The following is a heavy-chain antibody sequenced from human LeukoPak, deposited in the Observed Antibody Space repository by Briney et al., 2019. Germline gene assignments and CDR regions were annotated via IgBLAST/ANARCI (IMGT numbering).Heavy chain of an antibody. J-gene: IGHJ1*01. Sequence: PGGSLRLACAASGFTFDDYGMSWVGQVPGKGLEWVSGINWNSGVTGYADSVKGRFNISRDNAKNSLFLEMNSLRDEDTAFYYCARGDGPTVTADYFQNWGQGTLVTVS. CDR3: ARGDGPTVTADYFQN. V-gene: IGHV3-20*04. CDR1: GFTFDDYG. CDR2: INWNSGVT. D-gene: IGHD2-21*02.